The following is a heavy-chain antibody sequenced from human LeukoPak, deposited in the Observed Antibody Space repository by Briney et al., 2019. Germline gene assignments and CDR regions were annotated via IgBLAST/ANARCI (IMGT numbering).Heavy chain of an antibody. J-gene: IGHJ4*02. CDR2: IWYDGTNK. D-gene: IGHD6-19*01. CDR3: ARTRYNSGGGDY. CDR1: GFTFSDYG. V-gene: IGHV3-33*01. Sequence: GGSLRLSCAASGFTFSDYGMHWVRQAPGKGLEWVAVIWYDGTNKYYADSVEGRFTISRDNSKNTLYLQMNSLRAEDTAVYYCARTRYNSGGGDYWGQGTRVTVSP.